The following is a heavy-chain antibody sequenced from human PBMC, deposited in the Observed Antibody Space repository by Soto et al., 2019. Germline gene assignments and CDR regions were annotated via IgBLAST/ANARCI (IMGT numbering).Heavy chain of an antibody. D-gene: IGHD3-22*01. CDR2: SIPIFGTA. CDR3: ARDRGPSSGYYPYWFDP. CDR1: GGTISSYA. J-gene: IGHJ5*02. Sequence: QVQLVQSGAEVKKPGSSVKVSCKASGGTISSYAISWVLQAPGQGLEWMGESIPIFGTANYPQKFQGRVTITGDESTSTAYMELSSLRSEDTGVYYCARDRGPSSGYYPYWFDPWGQGTLVTVSS. V-gene: IGHV1-69*12.